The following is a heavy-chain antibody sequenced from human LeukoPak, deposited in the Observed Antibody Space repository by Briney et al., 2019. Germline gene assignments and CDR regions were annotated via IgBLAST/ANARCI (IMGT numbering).Heavy chain of an antibody. J-gene: IGHJ6*03. CDR3: ARTGLDCSGGSCYRHYYYYYYMDV. V-gene: IGHV1-46*01. CDR2: INPSGGST. CDR1: GYTFTSYY. D-gene: IGHD2-15*01. Sequence: ASVKVSCKASGYTFTSYYMHWVRQAPGQGLEWMGIINPSGGSTSYAQKFQGRVTMTRDTSTSTAYMELRSLRSDDTAVYYCARTGLDCSGGSCYRHYYYYYYMDVWGKGTTVTVSS.